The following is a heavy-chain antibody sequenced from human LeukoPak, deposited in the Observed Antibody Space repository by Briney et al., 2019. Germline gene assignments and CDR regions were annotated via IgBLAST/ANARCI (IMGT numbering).Heavy chain of an antibody. D-gene: IGHD2-21*01. J-gene: IGHJ4*02. CDR3: ASSNWAWVVVA. V-gene: IGHV4-34*01. Sequence: SETLSLTCAVYGGSFSGYYWSWIRQPPGKGLEWIGEINHSGSTNYNPSLKSRITIPVDTSKNQFSLKLSSVTAADTAVYYCASSNWAWVVVAWGQGTLVTVSS. CDR1: GGSFSGYY. CDR2: INHSGST.